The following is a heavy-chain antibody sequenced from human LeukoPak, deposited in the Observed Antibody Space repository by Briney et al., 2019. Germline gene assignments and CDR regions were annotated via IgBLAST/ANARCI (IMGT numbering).Heavy chain of an antibody. D-gene: IGHD4-17*01. J-gene: IGHJ4*02. Sequence: GGSLRLSCAASGFTFSSYAMNWVRQAPGKGLEWVSAISGSGGSTYYADSVKGRFTISRDNSKNTLYLQMNSLRAEDTAVYYCAKGGLGYGDYPFDYWGQGTLVTVSS. CDR2: ISGSGGST. CDR1: GFTFSSYA. V-gene: IGHV3-23*01. CDR3: AKGGLGYGDYPFDY.